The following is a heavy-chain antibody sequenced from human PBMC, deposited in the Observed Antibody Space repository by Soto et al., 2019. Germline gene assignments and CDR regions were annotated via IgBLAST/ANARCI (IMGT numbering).Heavy chain of an antibody. CDR1: GGTFSSYA. CDR3: ARVRAAIAPSSYYYGMDV. J-gene: IGHJ6*02. Sequence: SVKGSCKASGGTFSSYAISWVRQAPVQGLEWMGGIRPIFGTANCAQKVQGRVKITADESTSTAYMELSSLRSEHTAVYYCARVRAAIAPSSYYYGMDVWGQGTTATVSS. CDR2: IRPIFGTA. V-gene: IGHV1-69*13. D-gene: IGHD2-2*02.